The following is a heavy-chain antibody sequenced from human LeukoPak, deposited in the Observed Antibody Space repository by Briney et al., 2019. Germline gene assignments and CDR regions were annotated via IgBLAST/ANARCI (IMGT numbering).Heavy chain of an antibody. D-gene: IGHD4-23*01. CDR1: GFTFSSYS. CDR3: ARDPDYGGTPDLDY. J-gene: IGHJ4*02. Sequence: GGSLRLSCAASGFTFSSYSMNWVRQAPGKGLEWVSSISSSSSYIYYADSVKGRFTISRDNAKNSLYLQMNSLRAEDTAVYYCARDPDYGGTPDLDYWGQGTLVTVSS. V-gene: IGHV3-21*01. CDR2: ISSSSSYI.